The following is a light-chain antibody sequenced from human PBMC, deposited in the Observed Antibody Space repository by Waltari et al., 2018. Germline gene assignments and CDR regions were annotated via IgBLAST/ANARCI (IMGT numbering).Light chain of an antibody. CDR2: RAS. CDR3: QQHGTLPAT. Sequence: EIVFTQSPGTESLPPGERVTISCRASQSVGSSSLAWYQQKPGQAPRLVIYRASRRATGIPDRFSGSGSGTDFSLTISRLEPEDFAVYYCQQHGTLPATFGQGTKVEIK. V-gene: IGKV3-20*01. CDR1: QSVGSSS. J-gene: IGKJ1*01.